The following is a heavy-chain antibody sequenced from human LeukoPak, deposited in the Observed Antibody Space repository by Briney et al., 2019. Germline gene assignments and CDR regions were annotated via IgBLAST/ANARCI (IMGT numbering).Heavy chain of an antibody. CDR1: GLTFSSFG. J-gene: IGHJ6*02. CDR3: AKDKVAAGNYGMDV. CDR2: ISHDGSNK. D-gene: IGHD6-13*01. V-gene: IGHV3-30*18. Sequence: GGSLRLSCAASGLTFSSFGMHWVRQAPGKGLEWVAVISHDGSNKYYADSVKGRFTISRDNSKNTLYLQMNSLRDEDTAVYYCAKDKVAAGNYGMDVWGQGTTVTVSS.